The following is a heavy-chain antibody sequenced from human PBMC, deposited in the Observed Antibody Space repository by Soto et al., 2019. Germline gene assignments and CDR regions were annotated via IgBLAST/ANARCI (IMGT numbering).Heavy chain of an antibody. CDR2: ISDGGGIT. CDR3: AKRRTYSSGWYEFDY. V-gene: IGHV3-23*01. CDR1: GFIFKDYA. D-gene: IGHD6-19*01. J-gene: IGHJ4*02. Sequence: GGSLRLSCTASGFIFKDYAMTWVRQGPGKGLEWVSTISDGGGITYYADSVKGRFTISRDNSKNTLYPQMNSLRAEDTAVYFCAKRRTYSSGWYEFDYWGQGTLVTVSS.